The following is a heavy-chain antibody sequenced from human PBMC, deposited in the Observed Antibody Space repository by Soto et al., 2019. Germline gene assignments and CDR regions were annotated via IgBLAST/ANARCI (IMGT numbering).Heavy chain of an antibody. CDR1: GFTFSGSA. Sequence: GGSLRLSCAASGFTFSGSAMHWVRQASGKGLEWVGRIRSKANSYATAYAASVKGRFTISRDDSKNTAYLQMNSLKTEDTAVYYCTRLSGVVTASWYFDLWGRGTLVTVSS. V-gene: IGHV3-73*01. J-gene: IGHJ2*01. CDR3: TRLSGVVTASWYFDL. CDR2: IRSKANSYAT. D-gene: IGHD2-21*02.